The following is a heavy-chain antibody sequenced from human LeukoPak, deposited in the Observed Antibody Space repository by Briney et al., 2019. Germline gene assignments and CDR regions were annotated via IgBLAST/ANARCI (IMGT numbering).Heavy chain of an antibody. CDR1: GGTFSSYA. D-gene: IGHD5-18*01. CDR2: MNPNSGNT. J-gene: IGHJ4*02. CDR3: AIPSGSGYSYGLDY. Sequence: ASVKVSCKASGGTFSSYAISWVRQAPGQGLEWMGWMNPNSGNTGYAQKFRGRVTITRNTSISTAYMELSSLRSEDTAVYYCAIPSGSGYSYGLDYWGQGTLVTVSS. V-gene: IGHV1-8*03.